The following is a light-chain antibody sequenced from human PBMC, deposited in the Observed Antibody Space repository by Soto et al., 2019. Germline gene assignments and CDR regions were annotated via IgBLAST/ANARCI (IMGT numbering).Light chain of an antibody. V-gene: IGKV3-20*01. CDR2: AAS. J-gene: IGKJ3*01. CDR1: QTLSINF. CDR3: QQYDASPLT. Sequence: EIVLTQSPGTLSLSPGERATLSCRASQTLSINFLAWYQQKPGQAPRLVIYAASTRATDIPERFSGSGSGTDFTLSISSLEPDDFALYYCQQYDASPLTCGPGTTVEIK.